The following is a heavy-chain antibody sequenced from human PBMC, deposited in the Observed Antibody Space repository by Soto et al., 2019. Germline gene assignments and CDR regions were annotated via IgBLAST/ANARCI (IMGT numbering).Heavy chain of an antibody. J-gene: IGHJ3*02. CDR1: GYTFTSYA. Sequence: ASVKVSCKASGYTFTSYAMHWVRQAPGQRLEWMGWSNAGNGNTKYAQKFQGRVTVTADKFTNIAYMELSSLRSEDTAFYFCARGVYGSGNYYTGPSAFDIWGQGTMVTVSS. CDR3: ARGVYGSGNYYTGPSAFDI. CDR2: SNAGNGNT. V-gene: IGHV1-3*01. D-gene: IGHD3-10*01.